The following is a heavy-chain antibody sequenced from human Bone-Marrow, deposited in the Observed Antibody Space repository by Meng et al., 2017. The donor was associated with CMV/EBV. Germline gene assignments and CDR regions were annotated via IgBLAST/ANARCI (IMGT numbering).Heavy chain of an antibody. J-gene: IGHJ4*02. Sequence: GGSLRLSCAASGFTVSSNYMSWVRQAPGKGLEWVSVIYSGGSTYYADSVKGRFTISRDNAKNSLYLQMNSLRAEDTAVYYCSFGSESYYGVPVNFDYWGQGTLVTVSS. CDR1: GFTVSSNY. CDR3: SFGSESYYGVPVNFDY. V-gene: IGHV3-66*02. D-gene: IGHD3-10*01. CDR2: IYSGGST.